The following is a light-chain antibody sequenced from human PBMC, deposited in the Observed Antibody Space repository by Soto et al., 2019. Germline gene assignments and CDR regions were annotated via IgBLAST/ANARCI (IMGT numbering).Light chain of an antibody. V-gene: IGKV1-5*03. CDR3: QQYNSYWK. CDR2: KAS. Sequence: DIQMTQSPSTLSGSVGDRVTITFRASQTISSWLAWYQQKPGKAPKLLIYKASTLKSGVPSRFSGSGSGTEFTLTISSLQPDDFATYYCQQYNSYWKFGQGTKVDIK. J-gene: IGKJ1*01. CDR1: QTISSW.